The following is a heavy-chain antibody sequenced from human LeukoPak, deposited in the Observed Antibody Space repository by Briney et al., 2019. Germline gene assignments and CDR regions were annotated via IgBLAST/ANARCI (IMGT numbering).Heavy chain of an antibody. CDR3: ARQSGLTYYFDY. J-gene: IGHJ4*02. CDR2: IKEDGSEK. CDR1: GFTFSSYW. D-gene: IGHD5-12*01. Sequence: PGGSLRLSCEAYGFTFSSYWMTWVRQAPGKGLEWVANIKEDGSEKYYLDSVRGRFTISRDNARNSLYLHLNSLRAEDTAVYYCARQSGLTYYFDYWGQGTLVTVSS. V-gene: IGHV3-7*01.